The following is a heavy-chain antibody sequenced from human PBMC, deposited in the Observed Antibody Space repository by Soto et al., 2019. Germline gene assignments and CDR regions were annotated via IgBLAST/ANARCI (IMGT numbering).Heavy chain of an antibody. D-gene: IGHD4-17*01. J-gene: IGHJ3*02. Sequence: VKLVQSGAEVKKPGSSVKVSCKASGGTFSSYAISWVRQAPGQGLEWMGGIIPIFGTANYAKKFQGRVTITADESTSTASMDLSSLRSEDTAVDYCARGKVHGGTPTTDAFEIWGQGTMLTVSS. CDR2: IIPIFGTA. V-gene: IGHV1-69*01. CDR3: ARGKVHGGTPTTDAFEI. CDR1: GGTFSSYA.